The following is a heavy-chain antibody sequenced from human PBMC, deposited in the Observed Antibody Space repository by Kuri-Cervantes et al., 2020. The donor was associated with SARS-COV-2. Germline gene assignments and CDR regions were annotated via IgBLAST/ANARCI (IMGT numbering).Heavy chain of an antibody. D-gene: IGHD2-2*01. J-gene: IGHJ6*03. CDR2: IKSKTDGGTT. CDR1: GGSIGSSSYY. CDR3: TTHHDSIVVVPAAHDHYYYYMDV. Sequence: GGSLRLSCTVSGGSIGSSSYYWGWIRQPPGKGLEWVGRIKSKTDGGTTDYAEPVKGRFTISRDDSKNTLYLQMNSLKTEDTAVYYCTTHHDSIVVVPAAHDHYYYYMDVWGKGTTVTVSS. V-gene: IGHV3-15*01.